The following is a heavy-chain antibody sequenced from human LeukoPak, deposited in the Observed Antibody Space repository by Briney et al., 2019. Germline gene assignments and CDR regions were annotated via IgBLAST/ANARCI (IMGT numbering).Heavy chain of an antibody. CDR3: ARGAPPWYYDSSGYYHAFDI. CDR2: IYYSGST. Sequence: SQTLSLTCTVSGGSVSSADYYWSWIRQPPGKGLEWIGYIYYSGSTNYNPSLKSRVTISVDTSKNQFSLKLSSVTAADTAVYYCARGAPPWYYDSSGYYHAFDIWGQGTMVTVSS. J-gene: IGHJ3*02. CDR1: GGSVSSADYY. D-gene: IGHD3-22*01. V-gene: IGHV4-61*08.